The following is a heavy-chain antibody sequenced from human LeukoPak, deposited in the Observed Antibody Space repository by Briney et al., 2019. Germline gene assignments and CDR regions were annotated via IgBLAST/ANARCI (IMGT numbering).Heavy chain of an antibody. CDR1: GFTFSNYW. V-gene: IGHV3-74*01. CDR2: VNSDGTGT. J-gene: IGHJ6*03. Sequence: PGGSLRLSCAASGFTFSNYWMHWVRQAPGKGLVWVSRVNSDGTGTTYADSVEGRFTISRDNAKNTLHLEMNSLRAEDTAVYYCIRTLIVATSPYMDVWGKGTTVTVSS. CDR3: IRTLIVATSPYMDV. D-gene: IGHD5-12*01.